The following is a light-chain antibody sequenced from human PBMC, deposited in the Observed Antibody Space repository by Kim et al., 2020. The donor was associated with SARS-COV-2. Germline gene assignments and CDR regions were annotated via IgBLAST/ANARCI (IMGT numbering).Light chain of an antibody. V-gene: IGLV2-11*01. CDR1: SSDIGTYNR. CDR2: DVN. Sequence: SALTQPRSVSGSPGQSVTISCTGTSSDIGTYNRVSWYQQPPGTAPKLIIYDVNKRPSGVPDRFSGSKSGNTASLTISGLQGEDEADYYCCSHAGTFYVFGTGTKVTVL. CDR3: CSHAGTFYV. J-gene: IGLJ1*01.